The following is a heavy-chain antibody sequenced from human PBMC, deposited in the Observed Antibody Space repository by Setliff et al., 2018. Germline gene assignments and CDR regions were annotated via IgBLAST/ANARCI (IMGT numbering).Heavy chain of an antibody. J-gene: IGHJ6*03. D-gene: IGHD2-2*02. CDR3: ARQWTDCTSANCYTMAYYYYCMDV. CDR2: IYYSGST. Sequence: PSETLSLTCTVSGGSIGSSTYYWGWIRQPPGKGLEWIGSIYYSGSTYYNPSLKGRVTIFVDTSRNQFSLKLSSVTAADTAVYYCARQWTDCTSANCYTMAYYYYCMDVWGKGTTVTVSS. CDR1: GGSIGSSTYY. V-gene: IGHV4-39*01.